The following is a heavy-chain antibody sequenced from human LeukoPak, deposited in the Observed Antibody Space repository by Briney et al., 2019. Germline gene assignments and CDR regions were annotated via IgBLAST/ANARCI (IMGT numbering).Heavy chain of an antibody. Sequence: GEPLKISCKGSGYSFTSYWIGWVRQMPGKGLEWRGIIYPGDSDTRYSPSFQGQVTISADKSISTAYLQWSSLKASDTAMYYCARQGVAACPVRLYYYYMDVWGKGTTVTVSS. CDR1: GYSFTSYW. CDR3: ARQGVAACPVRLYYYYMDV. CDR2: IYPGDSDT. J-gene: IGHJ6*03. V-gene: IGHV5-51*01. D-gene: IGHD6-6*01.